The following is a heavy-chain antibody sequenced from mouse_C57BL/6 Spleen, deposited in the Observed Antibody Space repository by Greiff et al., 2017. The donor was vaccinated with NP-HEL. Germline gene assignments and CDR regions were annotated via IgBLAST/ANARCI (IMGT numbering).Heavy chain of an antibody. CDR1: GYAFSSYW. J-gene: IGHJ2*01. V-gene: IGHV1-80*01. CDR3: ARPRGGLYYFDY. CDR2: IYPGDGDT. Sequence: QVHVKQSGAELVKPGASVKISCKASGYAFSSYWMNWVKQRPGKGLEWIGQIYPGDGDTNYNGKFKGKATLTADKSSSTAYMQLSSLTSEDSAVYFCARPRGGLYYFDYWGQGTTLTVSS. D-gene: IGHD1-1*02.